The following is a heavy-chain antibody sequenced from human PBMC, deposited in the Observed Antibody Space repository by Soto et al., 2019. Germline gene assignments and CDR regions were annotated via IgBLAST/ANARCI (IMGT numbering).Heavy chain of an antibody. CDR3: ARSLSTIAARPDY. Sequence: ASVQVSCNAAGYTFTGYYLYWVRQVPGQGLEGMGWINPNSGGTDYAQKFQGRLTMTRDTSISTAYMELSRLTSDEAAVYYCARSLSTIAARPDYWGQGTLVTVSS. J-gene: IGHJ4*02. V-gene: IGHV1-2*02. CDR2: INPNSGGT. D-gene: IGHD6-6*01. CDR1: GYTFTGYY.